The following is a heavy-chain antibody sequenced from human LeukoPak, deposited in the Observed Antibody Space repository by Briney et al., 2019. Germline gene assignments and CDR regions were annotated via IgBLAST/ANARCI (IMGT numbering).Heavy chain of an antibody. J-gene: IGHJ6*03. CDR3: ARRLYLLRFLEWLSSGYYYYMDV. Sequence: ASVKVSCKASGYTFTSYDSNWVRQATGPGVEWMGWMSPNSGNRGYAQKFQGRVTITRTTSKSTGYMELSSLQSEDPPVYYCARRLYLLRFLEWLSSGYYYYMDVWGKGTTVTVSS. CDR1: GYTFTSYD. V-gene: IGHV1-8*03. D-gene: IGHD3-3*01. CDR2: MSPNSGNR.